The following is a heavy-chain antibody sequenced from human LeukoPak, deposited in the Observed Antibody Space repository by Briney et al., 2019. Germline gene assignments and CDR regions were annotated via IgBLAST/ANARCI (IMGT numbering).Heavy chain of an antibody. CDR2: IIPILGIA. V-gene: IGHV1-69*04. Sequence: GASVKVSCTASGGTFSSYAISWVRQAPGQGLEWMGRIIPILGIANYAQKFQGRVTITADKSTSTAYMELSSLRSEDTAVYYCAFTDITIFGVVIDANWFDPWGQGTLVTVSS. CDR3: AFTDITIFGVVIDANWFDP. D-gene: IGHD3-3*01. CDR1: GGTFSSYA. J-gene: IGHJ5*02.